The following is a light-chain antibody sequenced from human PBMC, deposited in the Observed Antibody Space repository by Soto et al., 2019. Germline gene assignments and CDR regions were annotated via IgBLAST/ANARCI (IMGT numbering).Light chain of an antibody. J-gene: IGKJ1*01. Sequence: DIQMTQSPSTLSASVGDTVTFTCRASQSVSGWLAWYQQKPGEAPKLLIYDASALPRGVPSRFSGRGSGTEFTLTISSLQADDYATYYCQQYNSYPWTFGQGTKVDIK. V-gene: IGKV1-5*01. CDR3: QQYNSYPWT. CDR2: DAS. CDR1: QSVSGW.